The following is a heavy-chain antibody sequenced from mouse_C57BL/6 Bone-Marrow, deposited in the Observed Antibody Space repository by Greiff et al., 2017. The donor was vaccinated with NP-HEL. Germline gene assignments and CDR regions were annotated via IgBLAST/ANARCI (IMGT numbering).Heavy chain of an antibody. V-gene: IGHV1-69*01. CDR3: ASYSNYGYWYFDV. CDR2: IDPSDSYT. J-gene: IGHJ1*03. Sequence: VQLQQPGAELVMPGASVKLSCKASGYTFTSYWMHWVKQRPGQGLEWIGEIDPSDSYTNYNQKFKGKSTLTVDKSSSTAYMQLSSLPSEDSAVYYGASYSNYGYWYFDVWGTGTTVTVTS. CDR1: GYTFTSYW. D-gene: IGHD2-5*01.